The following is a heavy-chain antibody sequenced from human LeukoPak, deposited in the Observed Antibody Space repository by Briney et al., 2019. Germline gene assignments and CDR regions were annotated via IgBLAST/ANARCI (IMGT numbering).Heavy chain of an antibody. V-gene: IGHV4-39*07. CDR3: ARDNSSSWYWDY. Sequence: SETLSLTCTVSGGSISSSSYYWGWIRQPPGKGLEWIGEIYHSGSTNYNPSLKSRVTISVDKSKNQFSLKLSSVTAADTAVYYCARDNSSSWYWDYWGQGTLVTVSS. CDR1: GGSISSSSYY. D-gene: IGHD6-13*01. CDR2: IYHSGST. J-gene: IGHJ4*02.